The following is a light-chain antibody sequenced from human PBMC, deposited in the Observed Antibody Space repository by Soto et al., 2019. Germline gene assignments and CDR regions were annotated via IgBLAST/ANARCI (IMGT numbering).Light chain of an antibody. J-gene: IGLJ1*01. CDR2: EVS. V-gene: IGLV2-14*01. CDR3: SSFTSSRAYV. CDR1: SSDVGNYNY. Sequence: QSALTQPASVSGSPGQSITISCTGTSSDVGNYNYVSWYQQQSGKAPKLIIYEVSNRPSGVSNRFSGSKSGNTASLTISGLQAEDEADYYCSSFTSSRAYVFGIGTKVPS.